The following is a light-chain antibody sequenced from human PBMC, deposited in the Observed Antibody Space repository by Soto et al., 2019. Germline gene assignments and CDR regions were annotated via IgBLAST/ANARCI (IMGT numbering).Light chain of an antibody. CDR2: EVS. V-gene: IGLV2-14*01. Sequence: QSVQTQPASVSGSPGQSITISCTGTSSDVGGYNYVSWYQQHPGKAPKLMIYEVSNRPSGVSNRFSGSKSGNTASLTISGLQAEDEADYYCNSYTSSSTLDVFGTGTKVTVL. CDR3: NSYTSSSTLDV. J-gene: IGLJ1*01. CDR1: SSDVGGYNY.